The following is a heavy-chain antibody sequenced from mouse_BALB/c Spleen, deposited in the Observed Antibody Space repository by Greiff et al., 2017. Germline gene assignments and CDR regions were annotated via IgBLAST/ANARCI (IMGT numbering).Heavy chain of an antibody. D-gene: IGHD2-10*02. V-gene: IGHV1-5*01. CDR2: IYPGNSDT. Sequence: VHVKQSGTVLARPGASVKMSCKASGYTFTSYWMHWVKQRPGQGLEWIGAIYPGNSDTSYNQKFKGKAKLTAVTSTSTAYMELSSLTNEDSAVYYCTQYGNYGGFAYWGQGTLVTVSA. CDR3: TQYGNYGGFAY. J-gene: IGHJ3*01. CDR1: GYTFTSYW.